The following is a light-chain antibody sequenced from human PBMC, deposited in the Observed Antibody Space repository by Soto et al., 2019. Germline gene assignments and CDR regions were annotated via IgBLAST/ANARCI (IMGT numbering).Light chain of an antibody. Sequence: QSVLTQPRSVSGSPGQSVTISCTGTSSDVGGYNYVYWYQQHPGKAPKLMIYDVSKRPSGVPDRFSGSKSGNTASLTISGLQAEDEADYYCCSYAGSSWVFGGGTKLTVL. V-gene: IGLV2-11*01. CDR2: DVS. CDR1: SSDVGGYNY. CDR3: CSYAGSSWV. J-gene: IGLJ2*01.